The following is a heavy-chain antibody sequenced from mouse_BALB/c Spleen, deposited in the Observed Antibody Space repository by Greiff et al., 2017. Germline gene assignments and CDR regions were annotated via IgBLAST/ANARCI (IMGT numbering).Heavy chain of an antibody. CDR1: GFNIKDTY. V-gene: IGHV14-3*02. CDR3: ARSDDGDYYAMDY. J-gene: IGHJ4*01. D-gene: IGHD2-12*01. CDR2: IDPANGNT. Sequence: VQLQQSGAELVKPGASVKLSCTASGFNIKDTYMHWVKQRPEQGLEWIGRIDPANGNTKYDPKFQGKATITADTSSNTAYLQLSSLTSEDTAVYYCARSDDGDYYAMDYWGQGTSVTVSS.